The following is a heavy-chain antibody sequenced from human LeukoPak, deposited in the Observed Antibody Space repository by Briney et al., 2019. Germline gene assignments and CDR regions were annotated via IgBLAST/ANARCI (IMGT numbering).Heavy chain of an antibody. CDR2: ISSNGGRT. D-gene: IGHD3-22*01. CDR3: ATYYYDSGGFHFHH. J-gene: IGHJ1*01. CDR1: GFTCRSYG. Sequence: GGSLRLSGAASGFTCRSYGMHWVRQAPGKGLEYVSAISSNGGRTYYANSVKGRFTISRDNSTNTMYLQMGSLRAEDMAVYYCATYYYDSGGFHFHHWGQGTLVTVSS. V-gene: IGHV3-64*01.